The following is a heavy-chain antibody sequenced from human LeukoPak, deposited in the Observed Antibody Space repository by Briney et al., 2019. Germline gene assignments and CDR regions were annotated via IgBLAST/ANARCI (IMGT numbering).Heavy chain of an antibody. Sequence: PSETLCLTCAVSGVSFSGYYWSWIRQPPGKGLEWIGEINHSGSTNYNLSLKSRVTISVDTYKNHSSLMLRYVTTADNTVYYFASLALWGDGDYLGYSYYYNIDVWGKGTTVTISS. D-gene: IGHD4-17*01. CDR2: INHSGST. CDR3: ASLALWGDGDYLGYSYYYNIDV. J-gene: IGHJ6*04. V-gene: IGHV4-34*01. CDR1: GVSFSGYY.